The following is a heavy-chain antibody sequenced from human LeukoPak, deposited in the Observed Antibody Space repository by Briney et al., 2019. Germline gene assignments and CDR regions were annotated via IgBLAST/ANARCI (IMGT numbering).Heavy chain of an antibody. Sequence: PGGSLRLSCAASGFTFSSYAMHWVRQAPGKGLEYVSAISSNGGSTYYANSVKGRFTISRDNSKNTLYLQMNSLRAEDTAVYYCARDWAVPNWNDDGHYYYYGMDVWGQGTTVTVSS. CDR1: GFTFSSYA. D-gene: IGHD1-1*01. V-gene: IGHV3-64*01. CDR2: ISSNGGST. CDR3: ARDWAVPNWNDDGHYYYYGMDV. J-gene: IGHJ6*02.